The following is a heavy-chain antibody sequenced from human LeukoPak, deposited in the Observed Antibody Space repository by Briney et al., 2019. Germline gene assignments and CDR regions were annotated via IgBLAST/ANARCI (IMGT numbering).Heavy chain of an antibody. CDR3: AKGKDIVVVPAAIDFDY. V-gene: IGHV3-30*02. CDR2: IRYDGSNK. J-gene: IGHJ4*02. Sequence: GGSLRLSCAASGFTSSSYGMHWVRQAPGKGLEWVAFIRYDGSNKYYADSVKGRFTIPRDNSKNTLYLQMNSLRAEDTAVYYCAKGKDIVVVPAAIDFDYWGQGTLVTVSS. CDR1: GFTSSSYG. D-gene: IGHD2-2*02.